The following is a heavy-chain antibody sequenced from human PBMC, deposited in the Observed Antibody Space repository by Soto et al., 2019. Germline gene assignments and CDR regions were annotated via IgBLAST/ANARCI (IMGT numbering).Heavy chain of an antibody. V-gene: IGHV3-23*01. Sequence: PGGSLRLSCAASGFTFSSYAMSWVRQAPGKGLEWVSAISGSGGSTYYADSVKGRFTISRDNSKNTLYLQMNSLRAEDTAVYYCAKDYYDYVWGSYRSSSAPIDYWGQGTLVTVSS. CDR3: AKDYYDYVWGSYRSSSAPIDY. D-gene: IGHD3-16*02. CDR1: GFTFSSYA. CDR2: ISGSGGST. J-gene: IGHJ4*02.